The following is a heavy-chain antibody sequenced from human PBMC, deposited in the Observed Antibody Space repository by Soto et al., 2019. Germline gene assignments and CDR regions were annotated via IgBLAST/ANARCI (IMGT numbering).Heavy chain of an antibody. V-gene: IGHV5-51*01. CDR2: IYPGDSDT. D-gene: IGHD2-2*01. Sequence: PGASLKISCKGSGYSFTSYWIGWVRQMPGKGLEWMGIIYPGDSDTRYSPSFQGQVTISADKSISTAYLQWSSLKASDTAMYYCSIYCCRASRCRFYLWGQGTLVTVSS. J-gene: IGHJ5*02. CDR3: SIYCCRASRCRFYL. CDR1: GYSFTSYW.